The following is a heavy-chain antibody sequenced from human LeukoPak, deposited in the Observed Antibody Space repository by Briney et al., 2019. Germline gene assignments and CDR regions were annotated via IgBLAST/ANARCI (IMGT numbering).Heavy chain of an antibody. Sequence: GGSLRLSCAASGFTFSSYGMSWVRQAPGKGLEWVSAISGSGGSTYYADSVKGRFTISRDNSKNTLYLQMNSLRAEATAVYYCAKKARRGIITMMVVAHFDYWGQGTLVTVSS. CDR1: GFTFSSYG. D-gene: IGHD3-22*01. CDR3: AKKARRGIITMMVVAHFDY. V-gene: IGHV3-23*01. CDR2: ISGSGGST. J-gene: IGHJ4*02.